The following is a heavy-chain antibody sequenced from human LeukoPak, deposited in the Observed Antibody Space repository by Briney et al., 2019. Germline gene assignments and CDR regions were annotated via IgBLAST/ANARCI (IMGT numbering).Heavy chain of an antibody. CDR3: AKPPLVLTGYYLDAFDI. J-gene: IGHJ3*02. V-gene: IGHV3-23*01. CDR2: LSGSGDNT. Sequence: GGSLRLSCAASGFTFSSYGMHWVRQAPGKGLEWVSGLSGSGDNTYYADSVKGRFTISRDNSKNTLYLQMNSLRAEDTAVYYCAKPPLVLTGYYLDAFDIWGQGTMVTVSS. CDR1: GFTFSSYG. D-gene: IGHD3-9*01.